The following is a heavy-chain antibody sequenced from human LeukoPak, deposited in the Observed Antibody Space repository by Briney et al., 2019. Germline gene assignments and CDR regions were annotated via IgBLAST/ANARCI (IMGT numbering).Heavy chain of an antibody. CDR1: GFTFSSYA. V-gene: IGHV3-30*04. J-gene: IGHJ4*02. Sequence: TGGSLRLSCAASGFTFSSYAMHWVRQAPGKGLEWVAVISYDGSNKYYADSVKGRFTISRDNSKNTLYLQMNSLRAGDTAVYYCARDYYDSSGYYYQGYWGQGTLVTVSS. CDR3: ARDYYDSSGYYYQGY. D-gene: IGHD3-22*01. CDR2: ISYDGSNK.